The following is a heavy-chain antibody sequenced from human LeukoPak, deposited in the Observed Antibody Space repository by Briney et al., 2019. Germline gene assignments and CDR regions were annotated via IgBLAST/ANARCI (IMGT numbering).Heavy chain of an antibody. CDR1: GYTFTSYD. J-gene: IGHJ4*02. CDR2: MKPNSGNT. CDR3: AADGGFGELYY. V-gene: IGHV1-8*01. D-gene: IGHD3-10*01. Sequence: ASVKVSCKASGYTFTSYDINWVRQATGQGLEWMGYMKPNSGNTGYAQKLQGRVTMTTDTSTSTAYMELRSLRSDDTAVYYCAADGGFGELYYWGQGTLVTVSS.